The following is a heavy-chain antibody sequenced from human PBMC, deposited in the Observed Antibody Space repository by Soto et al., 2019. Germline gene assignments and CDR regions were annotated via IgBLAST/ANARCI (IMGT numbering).Heavy chain of an antibody. D-gene: IGHD2-8*01. Sequence: ASVKVSCKASGYTFTGYYMHWVRQAPGQGLEWMGWINPNSGGTNYAQKFQGWVTMTRDTSISTAYMELSRLRSDDTAVYYCARARYCTNGVCYTDFDYWGQGTLVTVSS. CDR1: GYTFTGYY. J-gene: IGHJ4*02. V-gene: IGHV1-2*04. CDR2: INPNSGGT. CDR3: ARARYCTNGVCYTDFDY.